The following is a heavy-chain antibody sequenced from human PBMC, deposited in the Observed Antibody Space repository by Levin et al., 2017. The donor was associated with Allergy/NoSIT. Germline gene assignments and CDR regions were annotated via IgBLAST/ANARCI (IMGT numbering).Heavy chain of an antibody. V-gene: IGHV1-2*02. CDR1: GYTFTGYY. Sequence: GESLKISCKASGYTFTGYYMHWVRQAPGQGLEWMGWINPNSGGTNYAQKFQGRVTMTRDTSISTAYMELSRLRSDDTAVYYCARASTVTSSYYYYGMDVWGQGTTVTVSS. D-gene: IGHD4-17*01. CDR2: INPNSGGT. J-gene: IGHJ6*02. CDR3: ARASTVTSSYYYYGMDV.